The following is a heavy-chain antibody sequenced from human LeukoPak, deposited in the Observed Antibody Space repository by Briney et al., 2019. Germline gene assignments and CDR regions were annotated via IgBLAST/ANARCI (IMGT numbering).Heavy chain of an antibody. J-gene: IGHJ6*03. CDR2: IHSLRGIT. CDR3: ARDPYSGSYGPYYYYYMDV. CDR1: GFTFSSYG. V-gene: IGHV3-21*06. Sequence: GGSLRLSCAASGFTFSSYGMSWVRQAPGKGLEWVSTIHSLRGITYYADSVKGRFTISRDNAKNSLYLQMDSLRVEDTAVYYCARDPYSGSYGPYYYYYMDVWGEGTTVTISS. D-gene: IGHD1-26*01.